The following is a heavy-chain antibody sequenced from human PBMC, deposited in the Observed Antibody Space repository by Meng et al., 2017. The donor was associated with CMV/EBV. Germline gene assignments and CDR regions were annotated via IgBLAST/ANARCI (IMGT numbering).Heavy chain of an antibody. CDR1: GFTVSSNY. Sequence: EVQLVGAGGGLGQPGGSLRLSCAASGFTVSSNYMSWVRQAPGKGLEWVSVIYSGGSTYYADSVKGRFTISRDNSKNTLYLQMNSLRAEDTAVYYCLLVFGRGVINYWGQGTLVTVSS. V-gene: IGHV3-66*01. CDR2: IYSGGST. J-gene: IGHJ4*02. D-gene: IGHD3-10*01. CDR3: LLVFGRGVINY.